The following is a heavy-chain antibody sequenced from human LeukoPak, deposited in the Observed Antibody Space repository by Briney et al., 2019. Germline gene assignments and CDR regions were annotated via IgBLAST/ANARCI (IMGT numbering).Heavy chain of an antibody. CDR1: GDSITNCY. V-gene: IGHV4-4*07. CDR3: AAGPVGHISRAFDL. J-gene: IGHJ4*02. CDR2: IFTSGFT. Sequence: SETLSLTCTVSGDSITNCYWAWIRQPAGKGLELIGRIFTSGFTTYDPSLKSRVSMSFDTSNNQFSLKLNSVTAADTAVYYCAAGPVGHISRAFDLWGQGNLVTVSS.